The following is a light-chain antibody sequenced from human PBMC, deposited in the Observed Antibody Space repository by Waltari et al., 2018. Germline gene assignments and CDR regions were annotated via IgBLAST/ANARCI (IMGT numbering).Light chain of an antibody. J-gene: IGLJ1*01. V-gene: IGLV2-14*03. CDR3: SSYTSSSTLAV. CDR1: SRDLGGNKY. CDR2: DVT. Sequence: QSALTQPASVSGSPGQSITISFTGTSRDLGGNKYVPWYQQHPGKAPKLMIYDVTSRPSGVSNRFSGSKSGNTASLTISGLQAEDEADYYCSSYTSSSTLAVFGTGTKVTVL.